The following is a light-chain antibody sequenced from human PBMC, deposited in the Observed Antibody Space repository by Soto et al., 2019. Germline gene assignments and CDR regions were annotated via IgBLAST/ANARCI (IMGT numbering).Light chain of an antibody. Sequence: EIMLTQSPGTLSLSPGERATLSCWASQSVSSNNLAWYQQKPGQAPRLLIYGSSSRATGIPDRFSGSGSGTDFTLTISRLETEDFAVYYCQQFDGSLWTFGQGTKVEIK. CDR3: QQFDGSLWT. CDR2: GSS. V-gene: IGKV3-20*01. J-gene: IGKJ1*01. CDR1: QSVSSNN.